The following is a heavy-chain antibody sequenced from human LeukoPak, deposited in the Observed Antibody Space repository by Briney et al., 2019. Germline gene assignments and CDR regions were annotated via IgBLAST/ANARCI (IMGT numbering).Heavy chain of an antibody. D-gene: IGHD6-19*01. CDR1: GYTFTGYY. CDR3: AREARRRQWLVRNPGGWFDP. J-gene: IGHJ5*02. V-gene: IGHV1-2*02. Sequence: ASVKVSCKTSGYTFTGYYMHWVRQAPGQGLEWMGWINPNSGGTNYAQKLQGRVTMTTDTSTSTAYMELRSLRSDDTAVYYCAREARRRQWLVRNPGGWFDPWGQGTLVTVSS. CDR2: INPNSGGT.